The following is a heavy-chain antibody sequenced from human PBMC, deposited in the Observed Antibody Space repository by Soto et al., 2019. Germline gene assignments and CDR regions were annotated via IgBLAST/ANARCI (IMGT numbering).Heavy chain of an antibody. V-gene: IGHV1-69*12. D-gene: IGHD1-1*01. Sequence: QVQLVQSGAEVKKPGSSVKVSCKASGGTFSSYAISWVRQAPGQGLEWMGGIIPIFGTANDAQKFQGRVTRPADDSTSTAYMELSSLRSEDTAVYYCATESSSSTWNYYGMNGLGQGTTVTVYS. CDR3: ATESSSSTWNYYGMNG. CDR2: IIPIFGTA. CDR1: GGTFSSYA. J-gene: IGHJ6*02.